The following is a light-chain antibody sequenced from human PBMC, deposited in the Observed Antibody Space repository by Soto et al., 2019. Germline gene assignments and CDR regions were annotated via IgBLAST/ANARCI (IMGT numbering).Light chain of an antibody. V-gene: IGLV2-14*01. CDR3: SSYTTDNTRV. Sequence: QSALIQPASVSGSPGQSITIFCTGTSSDVGGYNYVSWYQQYPGKAPKLMIYEVNNRPSGVSNRFSGSKSGNTASLTISGLQADDEADYYCSSYTTDNTRVFGGGTKLTVL. J-gene: IGLJ2*01. CDR2: EVN. CDR1: SSDVGGYNY.